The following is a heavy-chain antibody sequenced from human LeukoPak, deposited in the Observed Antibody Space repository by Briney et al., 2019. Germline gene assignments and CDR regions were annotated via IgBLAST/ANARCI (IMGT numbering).Heavy chain of an antibody. V-gene: IGHV3-23*01. CDR2: ISGSGGST. CDR3: AKGFLRLGELSPFDY. D-gene: IGHD3-16*02. J-gene: IGHJ4*02. Sequence: PGGALRLSCAASGFTFSSYAMSWVRQAPGKGLERVSAISGSGGSTYYADSVKGRFTISRDNSKNTLYLQMNSLRAEDTAVYYCAKGFLRLGELSPFDYWGQGTLVTVSS. CDR1: GFTFSSYA.